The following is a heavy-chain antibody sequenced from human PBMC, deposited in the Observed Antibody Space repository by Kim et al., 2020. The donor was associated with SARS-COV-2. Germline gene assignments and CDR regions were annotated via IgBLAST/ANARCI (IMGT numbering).Heavy chain of an antibody. CDR1: GFTFSSYG. J-gene: IGHJ3*02. CDR2: IWYDGSNK. V-gene: IGHV3-33*01. CDR3: ARGQQLAEDAFDI. D-gene: IGHD6-13*01. Sequence: GGSLRHSCAASGFTFSSYGMHWVRQAPGKGLEWVAVIWYDGSNKYYADSVKGRFTISRDNSKNTLYLQMNSLRAEDTAVYYCARGQQLAEDAFDIWGQGTMVTVSS.